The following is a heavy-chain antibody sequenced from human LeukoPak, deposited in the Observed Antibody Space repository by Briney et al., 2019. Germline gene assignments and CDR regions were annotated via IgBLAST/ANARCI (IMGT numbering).Heavy chain of an antibody. D-gene: IGHD4-11*01. V-gene: IGHV3-9*01. CDR1: GFTFDDYA. J-gene: IGHJ6*02. CDR2: ISWNSGSI. Sequence: GRSLRLSCAASGFTFDDYAMHWVRQAPGKGLEGVSGISWNSGSIVYADSVKGRFTISRDNAKNSLYLQMNSLRAEDTALYYCAKDNYSYYYYGMDVWGQGTTVTVSS. CDR3: AKDNYSYYYYGMDV.